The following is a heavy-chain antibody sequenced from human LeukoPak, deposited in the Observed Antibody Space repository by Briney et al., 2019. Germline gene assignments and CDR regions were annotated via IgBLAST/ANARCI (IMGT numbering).Heavy chain of an antibody. CDR1: GFTFSSYA. V-gene: IGHV3-23*01. CDR2: INKGGDNT. D-gene: IGHD1-26*01. J-gene: IGHJ3*02. Sequence: GGSLRLSCAASGFTFSSYAMSWVRQAPGKGLEWVSAINKGGDNTYYADSVKGRFTISRDNSKNTLCLQMNSLRAEDTAIYYCAKLSGSFPLDIWGQGTMVPVSS. CDR3: AKLSGSFPLDI.